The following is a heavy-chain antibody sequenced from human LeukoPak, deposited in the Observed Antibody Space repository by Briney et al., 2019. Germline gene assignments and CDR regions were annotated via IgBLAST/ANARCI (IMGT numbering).Heavy chain of an antibody. Sequence: PSETLSLTRTVSGGSVSTSSYYWGWIRQPPGKGLEWIGSIYYSGSTYYNPSLKSRVTISVDTSKNQFSLKLSSVTAADTAVYYCARHSTWFDPWGQGTLVTVSS. J-gene: IGHJ5*02. CDR2: IYYSGST. CDR3: ARHSTWFDP. V-gene: IGHV4-39*01. CDR1: GGSVSTSSYY.